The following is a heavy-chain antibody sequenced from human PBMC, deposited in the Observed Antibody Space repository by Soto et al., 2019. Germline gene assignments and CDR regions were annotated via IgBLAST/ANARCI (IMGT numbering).Heavy chain of an antibody. Sequence: GGSLRLSCAASGFTFSSYAMTWVRQAPGKGLEWVSGISGSGGSTYYADSVKGRFTISRDNSKNTLYLQMNSLESEDTALYFCAKDIAAADWMAYYYYGLDVWGQGTTVTVSS. CDR3: AKDIAAADWMAYYYYGLDV. CDR1: GFTFSSYA. CDR2: ISGSGGST. V-gene: IGHV3-23*01. J-gene: IGHJ6*02. D-gene: IGHD6-13*01.